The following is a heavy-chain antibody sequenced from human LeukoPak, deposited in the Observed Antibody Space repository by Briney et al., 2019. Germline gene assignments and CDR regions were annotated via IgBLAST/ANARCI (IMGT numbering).Heavy chain of an antibody. J-gene: IGHJ4*02. CDR1: GFTFSSYS. D-gene: IGHD4-11*01. CDR3: AREAKGQGGYSETTIRPCDY. V-gene: IGHV3-21*01. Sequence: GGSLRLSCAASGFTFSSYSMNWVRQAPGKGLEWVSSISSSSYIYYADSVKGRFTISRDNAKNSLYLQMNSLRAEDTAVYYCAREAKGQGGYSETTIRPCDYWGQGTLVTVSS. CDR2: ISSSSYI.